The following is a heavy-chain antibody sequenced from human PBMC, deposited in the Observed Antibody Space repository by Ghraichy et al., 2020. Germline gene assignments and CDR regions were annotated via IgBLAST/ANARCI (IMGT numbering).Heavy chain of an antibody. J-gene: IGHJ4*02. V-gene: IGHV4-38-2*02. D-gene: IGHD6-19*01. CDR2: IYHSGST. Sequence: SETLSLTCAVSGYSISSGYYWGWIRQPPGKGLEWIGSIYHSGSTYYNPSLKSRVTISVDTSKNQFSLKLSSVTAADTAVYYCAREGGPYSSGLVTDYWGQGTLVTVSS. CDR1: GYSISSGYY. CDR3: AREGGPYSSGLVTDY.